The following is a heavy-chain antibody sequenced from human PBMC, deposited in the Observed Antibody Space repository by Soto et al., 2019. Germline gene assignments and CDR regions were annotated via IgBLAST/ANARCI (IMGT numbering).Heavy chain of an antibody. J-gene: IGHJ5*02. Sequence: VSCKPSGDTFSSYGISWVRQAPGQGLEWMGWISAYNGNTNYAQKLQGRVTMTTDTSTSTAYMELRSLRSDDTAVYYCARDRIALFDPWGQGTLVTVSS. V-gene: IGHV1-18*01. CDR3: ARDRIALFDP. D-gene: IGHD2-15*01. CDR1: GDTFSSYG. CDR2: ISAYNGNT.